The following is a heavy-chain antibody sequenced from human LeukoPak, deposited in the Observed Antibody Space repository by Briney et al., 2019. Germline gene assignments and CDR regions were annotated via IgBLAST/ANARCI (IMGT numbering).Heavy chain of an antibody. CDR2: IYYSGST. J-gene: IGHJ4*02. CDR1: GGSISSSSYY. CDR3: ARVYLGIAVY. D-gene: IGHD6-19*01. V-gene: IGHV4-61*01. Sequence: SETLSLTCTVSGGSISSSSYYWSWIRQPPGKGLEWIGYIYYSGSTNYNPSLKSRVTISVDTSKNQFSLKLSSVTAADTAVYYCARVYLGIAVYWGQGTLVTVSS.